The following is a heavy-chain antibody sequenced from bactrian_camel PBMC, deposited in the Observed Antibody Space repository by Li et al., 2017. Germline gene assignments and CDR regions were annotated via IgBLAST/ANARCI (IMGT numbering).Heavy chain of an antibody. J-gene: IGHJ6*01. CDR1: GFTVSNYD. Sequence: HVQLVESGGGLVQPGGSLRLSCVTSGFTVSNYDVCWVRQAPGKGLEWVSSIYRDGTNTHYAESAKGRFTISRDNAKSTVYLQMNGLTTEDTAVYYCATWNNFDSWGQGTQVT. D-gene: IGHD1*01. CDR2: IYRDGTNT. V-gene: IGHV3-2*01. CDR3: ATWNNFDS.